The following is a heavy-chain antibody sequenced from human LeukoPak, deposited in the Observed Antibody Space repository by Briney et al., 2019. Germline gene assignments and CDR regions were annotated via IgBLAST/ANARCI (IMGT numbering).Heavy chain of an antibody. CDR2: ISSSSSSTI. CDR1: GFTFSSYS. CDR3: GLTNFDY. Sequence: PGGSLRLSCAASGFTFSSYSMNWVRQAPGKGLEWVSYISSSSSSTIYYADSVKGRFTISRDNAKNSLYLQMNSLRAEDTAVYYCGLTNFDYWGQGTLVTVSS. V-gene: IGHV3-48*01. J-gene: IGHJ4*02. D-gene: IGHD6-19*01.